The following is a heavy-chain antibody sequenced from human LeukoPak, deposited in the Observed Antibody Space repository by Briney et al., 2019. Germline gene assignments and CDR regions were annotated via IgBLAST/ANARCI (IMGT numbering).Heavy chain of an antibody. CDR3: ARLQLAAAGNRWFDP. V-gene: IGHV4-39*01. CDR1: GGSISSGDYY. J-gene: IGHJ5*02. CDR2: IYYSGST. Sequence: SETLSLTCTVSGGSISSGDYYWAWIRQPPGRGLEWIGRIYYSGSTYYNPSLKSRVPISVDTSKNQFSLRLSSVTAADTAVYYCARLQLAAAGNRWFDPWGQGTLVTVSS. D-gene: IGHD6-13*01.